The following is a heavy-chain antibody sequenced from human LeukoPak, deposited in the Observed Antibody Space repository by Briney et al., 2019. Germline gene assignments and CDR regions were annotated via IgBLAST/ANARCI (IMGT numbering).Heavy chain of an antibody. CDR2: INSDGSST. J-gene: IGHJ6*03. CDR3: ARVSSSWGLYYYYYMDV. V-gene: IGHV3-74*01. Sequence: GGSLRLSCAASGFTFSSYWMHWVRQAPGKGLVWVSRINSDGSSTSYADSVKGRFTISRDNAKNTLYLQMNSLRAEDTAVYYCARVSSSWGLYYYYYMDVWGKGTTVTVPS. CDR1: GFTFSSYW. D-gene: IGHD6-13*01.